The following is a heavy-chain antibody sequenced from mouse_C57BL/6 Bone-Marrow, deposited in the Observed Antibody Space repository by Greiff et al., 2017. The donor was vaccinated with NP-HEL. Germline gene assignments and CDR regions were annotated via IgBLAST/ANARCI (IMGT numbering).Heavy chain of an antibody. V-gene: IGHV6-3*01. CDR1: GFTFSNYW. D-gene: IGHD1-1*01. Sequence: VQLKESGGGLVQPGGSMKLSCVASGFTFSNYWMNWVRQSPEKGLEWVAQIRLKSDNYATHYAESVKGRFTISRDDSKSSVYLQMNNLRAEDTGIYYCTGRGYYGSSYDYWGQGTTLTVSS. CDR3: TGRGYYGSSYDY. CDR2: IRLKSDNYAT. J-gene: IGHJ2*01.